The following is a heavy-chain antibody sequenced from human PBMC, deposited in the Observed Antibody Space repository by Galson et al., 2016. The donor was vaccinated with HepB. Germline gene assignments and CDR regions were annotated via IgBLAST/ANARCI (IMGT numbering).Heavy chain of an antibody. V-gene: IGHV4-34*01. Sequence: SETLSLTCAVYGGSLSGYSCTWIRQPPGKGLEWIGEINHSGTTNYNPSLNSRVTISLGTSNNQFSLRLTSVTAADTAVYYCARGVELDTIDAFDIWGQGTMVTVSS. CDR1: GGSLSGYS. CDR2: INHSGTT. CDR3: ARGVELDTIDAFDI. D-gene: IGHD3/OR15-3a*01. J-gene: IGHJ3*02.